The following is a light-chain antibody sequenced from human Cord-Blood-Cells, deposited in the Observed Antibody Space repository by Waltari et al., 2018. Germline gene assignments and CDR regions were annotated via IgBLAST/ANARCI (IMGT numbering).Light chain of an antibody. Sequence: DIQMTQSPSTLSASVGDRVTITCRASQSISSWLAWYQQKPGKAPKLLIYDASSLESGVPSRFSGSGSGTEFTLTISSLQPDDFATYYSQQYNSYSQITFGQGTRLEIK. J-gene: IGKJ5*01. CDR2: DAS. V-gene: IGKV1-5*01. CDR3: QQYNSYSQIT. CDR1: QSISSW.